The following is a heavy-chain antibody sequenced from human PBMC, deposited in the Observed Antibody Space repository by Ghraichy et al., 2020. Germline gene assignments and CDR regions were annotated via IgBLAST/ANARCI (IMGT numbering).Heavy chain of an antibody. CDR1: GGSISSSSYY. D-gene: IGHD3-3*01. CDR2: INYSEST. J-gene: IGHJ6*02. Sequence: SETLSLTCTVSGGSISSSSYYWGWIRQPPGKGLEWIGSINYSESTYYNPSLKSRVTISVDTSKHQFSLKLSSVTAADTAVYDCPRRAEYYDFGRGSSYYYYAMDVWGQGTTVTVSS. CDR3: PRRAEYYDFGRGSSYYYYAMDV. V-gene: IGHV4-39*01.